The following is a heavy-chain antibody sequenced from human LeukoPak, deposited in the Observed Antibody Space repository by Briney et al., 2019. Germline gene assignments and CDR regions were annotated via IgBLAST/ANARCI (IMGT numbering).Heavy chain of an antibody. D-gene: IGHD6-13*01. V-gene: IGHV3-9*03. CDR3: AKGYSSSWYDAFDI. J-gene: IGHJ3*02. CDR2: ISWNSGSI. Sequence: GRSLRLSCAASGFTFDDYAMHWVRQAPGKGLEWVSGISWNSGSIGYADSVKGQFTISRDNAKNSLYLQMNSLRAEDMALYYCAKGYSSSWYDAFDIWGQGTMVTVSS. CDR1: GFTFDDYA.